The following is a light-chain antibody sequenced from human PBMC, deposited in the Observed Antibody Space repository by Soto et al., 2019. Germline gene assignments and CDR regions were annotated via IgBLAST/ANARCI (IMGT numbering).Light chain of an antibody. J-gene: IGKJ1*01. Sequence: EIVSTQSPATLSLSPGERATLSCRASQSVSSYLAWYQQKPGQAPRLLIYDASNRATGIPARFSGSGSGTDFTLTISSLEPEDVATYYCQKYNSAPQTFGQGTKVDIK. CDR2: DAS. V-gene: IGKV3-11*01. CDR1: QSVSSY. CDR3: QKYNSAPQT.